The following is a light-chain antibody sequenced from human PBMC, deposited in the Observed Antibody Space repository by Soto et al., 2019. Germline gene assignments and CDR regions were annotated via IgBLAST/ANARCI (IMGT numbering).Light chain of an antibody. CDR1: QSVSSY. CDR2: DAS. CDR3: QQRSNWPPVT. Sequence: EIVLTQSPATLSLSPGERATLSCRASQSVSSYLAWYQQKPGQAPRLLIYDASNSATGIPARFSGSGSGTDFPLTISSLEPEDFAIYYCQQRSNWPPVTFGGGTKVEIK. J-gene: IGKJ4*01. V-gene: IGKV3-11*01.